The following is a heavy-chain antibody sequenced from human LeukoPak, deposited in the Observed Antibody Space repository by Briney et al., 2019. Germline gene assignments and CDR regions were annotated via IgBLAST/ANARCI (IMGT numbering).Heavy chain of an antibody. CDR3: AIQSGATDY. J-gene: IGHJ4*02. Sequence: SETLSLTCAVSGYSISTGYYWAWIRQPPGKGLEWITTIYYGGSTYYNPSLKSRVTISVDTSRNQFSPNLRSVTAADTAVYYCAIQSGATDYWGQGTLVTVSS. CDR2: IYYGGST. V-gene: IGHV4-38-2*01. D-gene: IGHD1-26*01. CDR1: GYSISTGYY.